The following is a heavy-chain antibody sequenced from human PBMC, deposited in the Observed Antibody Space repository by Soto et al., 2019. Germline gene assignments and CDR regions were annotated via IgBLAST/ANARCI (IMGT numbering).Heavy chain of an antibody. CDR2: INHSGST. CDR1: GGSFSGYY. V-gene: IGHV4-34*01. Sequence: QVQLQQWGAGLLKPSETLSLTCAVYGGSFSGYYWSWIRQPPGKGLEWIGEINHSGSTNYNPSLKSRVTISVDTSKNQFSLKLSSVTAADTAVYYCARVDGSGTFDYWGQGTLVTVSS. J-gene: IGHJ4*02. CDR3: ARVDGSGTFDY. D-gene: IGHD3-10*01.